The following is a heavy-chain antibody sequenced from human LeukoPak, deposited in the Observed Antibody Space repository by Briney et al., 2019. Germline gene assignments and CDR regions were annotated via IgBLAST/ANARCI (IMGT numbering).Heavy chain of an antibody. CDR2: ISYHGNNK. CDR3: ARGRVPSALDYDMDV. J-gene: IGHJ6*02. Sequence: PGGSLRLSCAASGFTFSSYAIHWVRQAPGKGLEWVAIISYHGNNKYYADSVTGRFTISRDNSKNTLYLQMNSLRAEDTAVYYCARGRVPSALDYDMDVWGQGTTVTVSS. D-gene: IGHD2-2*01. CDR1: GFTFSSYA. V-gene: IGHV3-30-3*02.